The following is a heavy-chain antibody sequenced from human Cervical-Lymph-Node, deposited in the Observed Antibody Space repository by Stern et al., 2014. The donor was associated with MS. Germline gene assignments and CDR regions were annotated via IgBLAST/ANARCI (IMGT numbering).Heavy chain of an antibody. D-gene: IGHD2-21*02. CDR2: IYTSGST. CDR3: AGTPYCGGDCYTLFDY. J-gene: IGHJ4*02. CDR1: GGSISSGSYY. V-gene: IGHV4-61*02. Sequence: QVQLQESGPGLVKPSQTLSLTCTVSGGSISSGSYYWSWIRQPAGKGLEXIGRIYTSGSTNYNPSLKRRVTISVDTSQNQFSLKLSSVTAADTAVYYCAGTPYCGGDCYTLFDYWGQGTLVTVSS.